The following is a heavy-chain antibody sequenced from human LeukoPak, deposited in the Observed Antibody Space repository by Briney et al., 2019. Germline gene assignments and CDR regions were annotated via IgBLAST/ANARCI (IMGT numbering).Heavy chain of an antibody. V-gene: IGHV1-18*01. Sequence: ASVKVSCKASGYTFTSYGISWVRQAPGQGLEWMGWISAYNGNTNYAQKLQGRVTMTTDTSTSTAYMELSTLRSDDTAVYYCARDFYYYGSGTFMDVWGQGTTVTVSS. D-gene: IGHD3-10*01. CDR2: ISAYNGNT. CDR3: ARDFYYYGSGTFMDV. J-gene: IGHJ6*02. CDR1: GYTFTSYG.